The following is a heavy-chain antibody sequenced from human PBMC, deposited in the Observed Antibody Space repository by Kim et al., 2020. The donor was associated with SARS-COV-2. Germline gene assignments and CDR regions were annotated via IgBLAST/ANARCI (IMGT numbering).Heavy chain of an antibody. Sequence: GGSLRLSCAASGFTFDSYGMHWVRQGPGKGLEWVAIIWSDGSQKYSAASVRGRFTISRDNSKSMLYLQMNSLRAEDTAVYYCARVFDTHYSDLWGRGTLVTVSS. CDR1: GFTFDSYG. CDR2: IWSDGSQK. V-gene: IGHV3-33*01. D-gene: IGHD5-18*01. CDR3: ARVFDTHYSDL. J-gene: IGHJ2*01.